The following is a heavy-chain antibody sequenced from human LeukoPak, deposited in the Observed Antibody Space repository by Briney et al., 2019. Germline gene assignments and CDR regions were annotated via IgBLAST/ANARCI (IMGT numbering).Heavy chain of an antibody. J-gene: IGHJ5*02. CDR3: ARGGGITMVRGVILNWFDP. Sequence: PSETLSLTCAVSGDSISSYYWSWIRQPPGKGLEWIGYIYYSGTTNYNPSLESRVTISVDTSKNQFSLKLSSVTAADTAVYYCARGGGITMVRGVILNWFDPWGQGTLVTVSS. V-gene: IGHV4-59*12. CDR2: IYYSGTT. D-gene: IGHD3-10*01. CDR1: GDSISSYY.